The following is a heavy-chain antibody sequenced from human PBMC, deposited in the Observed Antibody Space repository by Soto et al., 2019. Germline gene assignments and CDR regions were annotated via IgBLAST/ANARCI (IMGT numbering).Heavy chain of an antibody. CDR2: ISKSDYT. CDR1: GFAFNNYG. Sequence: GGSLRLSCTVSGFAFNNYGINWVRQAPGKWLEWVSSISKSDYTYYSDSVKGRFTISRDNAKNSVSLQMNTLRVEDTAVYYCAREDSIIIPAVSDFWGQGXLVTVYS. CDR3: AREDSIIIPAVSDF. V-gene: IGHV3-21*01. D-gene: IGHD2-2*01. J-gene: IGHJ4*02.